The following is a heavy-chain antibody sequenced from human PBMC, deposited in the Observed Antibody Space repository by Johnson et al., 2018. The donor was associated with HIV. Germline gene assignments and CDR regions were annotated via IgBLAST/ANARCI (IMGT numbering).Heavy chain of an antibody. Sequence: VQLVESGGGLVQPGGSLRFSCAVSGFTFSSYDMHWVRQATGKGLEWVSAIGTAGDTYYPGSVKGRFTISRDNAKNTLYLQMNSLRAEDTAVYYCARGGIWGSWAFDIWGQGTMVTVSS. V-gene: IGHV3-13*01. CDR1: GFTFSSYD. CDR3: ARGGIWGSWAFDI. J-gene: IGHJ3*02. D-gene: IGHD3-16*01. CDR2: IGTAGDT.